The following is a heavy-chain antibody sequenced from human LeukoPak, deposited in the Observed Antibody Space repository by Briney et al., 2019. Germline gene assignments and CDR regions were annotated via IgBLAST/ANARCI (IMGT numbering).Heavy chain of an antibody. J-gene: IGHJ6*02. CDR1: GFALSSHW. Sequence: GGSLRLSCAASGFALSSHWMTWVRQVPGRGPEWVANVNRDGSETYYLDSVKGRFTISKDNAKNSLYLQMSNLRAEDTAVYFCARGGGLDVWGQGATVTVSS. CDR2: VNRDGSET. CDR3: ARGGGLDV. V-gene: IGHV3-7*03. D-gene: IGHD3-16*01.